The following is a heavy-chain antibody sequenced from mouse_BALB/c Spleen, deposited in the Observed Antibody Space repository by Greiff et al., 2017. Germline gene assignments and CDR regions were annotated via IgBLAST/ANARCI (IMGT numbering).Heavy chain of an antibody. J-gene: IGHJ3*01. CDR1: GFTFSSYG. CDR3: ARDSYYYGSSWAY. V-gene: IGHV5-6-3*01. CDR2: INSNGGST. D-gene: IGHD1-1*01. Sequence: EVKLMESGGGLVQPGGSLKLSCAASGFTFSSYGMSWVRQTPDKRLELVATINSNGGSTYYPDSVKGRFTISRDNAKNTLYLQMSSLKSEDTAMYYCARDSYYYGSSWAYWGQGTLVTVSA.